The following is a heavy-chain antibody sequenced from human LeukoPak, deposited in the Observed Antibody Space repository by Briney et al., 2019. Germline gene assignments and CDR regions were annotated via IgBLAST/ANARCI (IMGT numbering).Heavy chain of an antibody. CDR3: ARDGGDCSGGSCYSPEEYSTASFDY. J-gene: IGHJ4*02. CDR1: GFIFSTCT. V-gene: IGHV3-21*01. Sequence: GGSLRLSCAASGFIFSTCTVNWVRQAPGRGLEWVSSISSSSSYIYYADSVKGRFTISRDNAKNSLYLQMNSLRAEDTAVYYCARDGGDCSGGSCYSPEEYSTASFDYWGQGTLVTVSS. CDR2: ISSSSSYI. D-gene: IGHD2-15*01.